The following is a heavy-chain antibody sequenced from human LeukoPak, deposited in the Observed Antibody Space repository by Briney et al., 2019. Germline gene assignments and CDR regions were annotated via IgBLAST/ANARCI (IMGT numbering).Heavy chain of an antibody. CDR1: GGTFSSYA. CDR3: AREGDRGYCSGGSCHSDY. CDR2: IIPILGTA. D-gene: IGHD2-15*01. V-gene: IGHV1-69*04. J-gene: IGHJ4*02. Sequence: SVKVSCKASGGTFSSYAISWVRQAPGQGLEWMGRIIPILGTANYAQKFQGRVTITADKSTSTAYMELSSLRSEDTAVYYCAREGDRGYCSGGSCHSDYWGQGTLVTVSS.